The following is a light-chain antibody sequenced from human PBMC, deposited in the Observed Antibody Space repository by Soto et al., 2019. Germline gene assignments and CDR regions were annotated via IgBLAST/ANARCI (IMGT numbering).Light chain of an antibody. J-gene: IGLJ1*01. CDR3: SSYASGSTLV. CDR2: DVN. Sequence: QSVLTQPASVSGSPGQSITISCTGTSSDVGGYNFVSWFQQHPGKAPKLMIYDVNDRPSGVSYRFSGSKSGNTASLTISGLQVEDEADYYCSSYASGSTLVFGTGTKLTVL. V-gene: IGLV2-14*03. CDR1: SSDVGGYNF.